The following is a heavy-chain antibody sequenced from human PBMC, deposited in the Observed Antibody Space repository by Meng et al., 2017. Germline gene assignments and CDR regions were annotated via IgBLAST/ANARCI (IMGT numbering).Heavy chain of an antibody. CDR3: ATGAAAADH. CDR1: GLRFTDAW. CDR2: IERKSDGGTI. Sequence: VALVGFWGGLVKPGGSLRLSCVASGLRFTDAWMSWVRQAPGKGLEWVGRIERKSDGGTIYYAAPVKGRFTISRDDSKNTLYLQMDSLINEDTALYFCATGAAAADHWGQGTLVTVSS. V-gene: IGHV3-15*04. D-gene: IGHD6-13*01. J-gene: IGHJ4*02.